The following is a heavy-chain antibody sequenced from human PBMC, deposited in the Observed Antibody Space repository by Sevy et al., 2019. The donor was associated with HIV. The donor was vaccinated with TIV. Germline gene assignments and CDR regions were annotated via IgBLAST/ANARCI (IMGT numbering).Heavy chain of an antibody. J-gene: IGHJ4*02. Sequence: GGSLRLSCAASGFTFSSYAMSWVRRAPGKGLEWVSTISGSGGSTYYADSVKGRFTISRDNSKNTLYLQMNTLRAEDTAVYYCAKDFRTHLNRVEPAAILDYWGQGTLVTVSS. CDR3: AKDFRTHLNRVEPAAILDY. CDR2: ISGSGGST. D-gene: IGHD2-2*02. V-gene: IGHV3-23*01. CDR1: GFTFSSYA.